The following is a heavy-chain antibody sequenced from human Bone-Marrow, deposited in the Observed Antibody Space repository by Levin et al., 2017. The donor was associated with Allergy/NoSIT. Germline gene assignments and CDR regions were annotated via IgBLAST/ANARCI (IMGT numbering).Heavy chain of an antibody. CDR3: ARDGDPSSLAPRDYSTVTTGRFDP. CDR1: GFTFSSYA. V-gene: IGHV3-30-3*01. CDR2: ISYDGSNK. D-gene: IGHD4-17*01. Sequence: GESLKISCAASGFTFSSYAMHWVRQAPGKGLEWVAVISYDGSNKYYADSVKGRFTISRDNSKNTLYLQMNSLRAEDTAVYYCARDGDPSSLAPRDYSTVTTGRFDPWGQGTLVTVSS. J-gene: IGHJ5*02.